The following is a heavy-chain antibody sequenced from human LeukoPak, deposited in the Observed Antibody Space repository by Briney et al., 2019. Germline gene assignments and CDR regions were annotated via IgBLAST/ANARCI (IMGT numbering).Heavy chain of an antibody. CDR3: ASTHYYESSGYFSAFDI. Sequence: SETLSLTCTVSGGSISSYYWSWIRQPPGKGLGWIGYIYYSGSTNYNPSLKSRVTISVDTSKNQCSLKLSSVTAADTAVYYCASTHYYESSGYFSAFDIWGQGTMVTVSS. CDR1: GGSISSYY. V-gene: IGHV4-59*08. D-gene: IGHD3-22*01. CDR2: IYYSGST. J-gene: IGHJ3*02.